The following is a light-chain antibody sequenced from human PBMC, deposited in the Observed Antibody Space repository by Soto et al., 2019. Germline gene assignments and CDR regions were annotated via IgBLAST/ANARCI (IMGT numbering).Light chain of an antibody. Sequence: EIVLTQSPGTLSLSPGERATLSCRASQSVSSSYLAWYQQKPGQAPRLLISGASSRATGIPDRFSGSGSGTDFTLTVSRLEPGDFALYYCQQYGGSPITFGQGTRLEIK. V-gene: IGKV3-20*01. CDR3: QQYGGSPIT. CDR1: QSVSSSY. J-gene: IGKJ5*01. CDR2: GAS.